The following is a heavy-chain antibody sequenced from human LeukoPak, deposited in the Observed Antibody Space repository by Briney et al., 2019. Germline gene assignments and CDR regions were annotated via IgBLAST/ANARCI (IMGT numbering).Heavy chain of an antibody. CDR3: ARGRTVDTAMFDNDY. V-gene: IGHV1-2*02. J-gene: IGHJ4*02. CDR1: GYTFTGYY. Sequence: ASVKVSCKTSGYTFTGYYMHWVRQAPEQGLEWMGWINPNSGGTNYAQKFQGRVTMTRDTSISTAYMELSRLTSDDTAVYYCARGRTVDTAMFDNDYWGQGTLVTVSS. D-gene: IGHD5-18*01. CDR2: INPNSGGT.